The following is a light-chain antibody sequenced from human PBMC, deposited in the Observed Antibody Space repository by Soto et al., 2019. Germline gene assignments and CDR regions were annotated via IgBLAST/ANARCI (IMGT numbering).Light chain of an antibody. J-gene: IGLJ1*01. CDR2: DVT. CDR3: CSYAGSYTWV. CDR1: NSDVGAYKF. V-gene: IGLV2-11*01. Sequence: QSAVTQPRSVSLSPGQSVTMSCTGSNSDVGAYKFVSWLQHNPGEAPKVMIYDVTQRPSGVPDRFSGTKSGNTASLTISGLQAEDEADYYCCSYAGSYTWVFGSGTKVTVL.